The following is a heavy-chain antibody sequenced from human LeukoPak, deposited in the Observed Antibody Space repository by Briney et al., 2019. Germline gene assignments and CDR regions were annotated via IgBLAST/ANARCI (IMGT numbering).Heavy chain of an antibody. D-gene: IGHD2-21*01. CDR2: IRSKSEGGTP. CDR1: GFNFSNAW. V-gene: IGHV3-15*01. J-gene: IGHJ4*02. Sequence: GGSLTLSCAASGFNFSNAWMSWVRQAPGKGLESVGHIRSKSEGGTPDYAAPVKARFTIPRDDSKNTLFLQMSSLNTEDTAVYYCATGGSILANWGQGTLVTVSS. CDR3: ATGGSILAN.